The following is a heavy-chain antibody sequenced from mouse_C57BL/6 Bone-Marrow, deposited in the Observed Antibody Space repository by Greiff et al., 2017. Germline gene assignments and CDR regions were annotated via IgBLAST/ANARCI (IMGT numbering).Heavy chain of an antibody. CDR3: ARWGYDYDVLWYFDV. V-gene: IGHV3-6*01. CDR1: GYSITSGYY. CDR2: ISYDGSN. D-gene: IGHD2-4*01. J-gene: IGHJ1*03. Sequence: ESGPGLVKPSQSLSLTCSVTGYSITSGYYWNWIRQFPGNKLEWMGYISYDGSNNYNPSLKNRISITRDTSKNQFFLKLNSVTTEDTATYYCARWGYDYDVLWYFDVWGTGTTVTVSS.